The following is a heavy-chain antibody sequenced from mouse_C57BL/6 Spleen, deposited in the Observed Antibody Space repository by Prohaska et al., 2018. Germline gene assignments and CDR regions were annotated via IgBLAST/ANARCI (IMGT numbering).Heavy chain of an antibody. J-gene: IGHJ2*01. V-gene: IGHV14-4*01. CDR3: TLANWPDY. CDR2: IDPENGDT. D-gene: IGHD4-1*01. Sequence: EVQLQQSGAELVRPGASVKLSCTASGFNIKDDYMHWVKQRPEQGLEWIGWIDPENGDTEYASKFQGKATITADTCSNTAYLQLSSLTSEDTAVYYCTLANWPDYWGQGTTLTVSS. CDR1: GFNIKDDY.